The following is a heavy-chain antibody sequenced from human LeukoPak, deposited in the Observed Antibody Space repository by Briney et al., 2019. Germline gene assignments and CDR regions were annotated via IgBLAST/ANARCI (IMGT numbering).Heavy chain of an antibody. V-gene: IGHV3-33*01. CDR2: LWYDGRNK. D-gene: IGHD2-15*01. Sequence: SLTLSCAAWGFIFRIWRMQGPRQAPRKGLEGVALLWYDGRNKYYEAYVKGRFTISRKDTTETLYLQLISMRGEDTAVYYCGRGSVRSIEGDPFDYWGQGTLVTVSS. CDR1: GFIFRIWR. J-gene: IGHJ4*02. CDR3: GRGSVRSIEGDPFDY.